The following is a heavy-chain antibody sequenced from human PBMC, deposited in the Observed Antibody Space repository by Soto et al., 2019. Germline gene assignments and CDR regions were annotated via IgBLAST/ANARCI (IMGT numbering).Heavy chain of an antibody. CDR1: GYTFTYYA. Sequence: QAQLVQSGAEVKKPGASVRVSCKASGYTFTYYAIYWVRQAPGQRHEWMGGISTGDGNTKYSQKFQGRVTFNKDKSASTVYVERTRLRSADTAVHYGVRENIVTRMGASDIGGEGTVVIVSS. CDR3: VRENIVTRMGASDI. CDR2: ISTGDGNT. D-gene: IGHD5-12*01. J-gene: IGHJ3*02. V-gene: IGHV1-3*04.